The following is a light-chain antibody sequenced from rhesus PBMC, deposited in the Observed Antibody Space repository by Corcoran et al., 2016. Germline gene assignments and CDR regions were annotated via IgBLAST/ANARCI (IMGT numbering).Light chain of an antibody. J-gene: IGKJ1*01. CDR2: KVT. Sequence: DIVMTQTPLSLPVTPGEPASISCRSSQSLLHPNGNTYLDWYLQKPDQSPRLLIYKVTNRESGVPDRFSGSGSGTDFTLKISRVEPEDVGVYYCMQSTEIRTFGQGTKVEIK. CDR1: QSLLHPNGNTY. V-gene: IGKV2S2*01. CDR3: MQSTEIRT.